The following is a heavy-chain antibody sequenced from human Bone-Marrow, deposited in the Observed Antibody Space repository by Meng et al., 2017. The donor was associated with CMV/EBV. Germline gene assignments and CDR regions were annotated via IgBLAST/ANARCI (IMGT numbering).Heavy chain of an antibody. J-gene: IGHJ5*02. CDR1: GGAFNRHA. CDR3: ARAGVGGNSSFDP. CDR2: IIPILNIG. Sequence: SVKVSCKASGGAFNRHAISWLRQAPGQGLGWMGGIIPILNIGRYAQRFQGRVTITADKSTSTVYMELNSLRSEDTAMYYCARAGVGGNSSFDPWGQGTLVTVSS. V-gene: IGHV1-69*10. D-gene: IGHD4-23*01.